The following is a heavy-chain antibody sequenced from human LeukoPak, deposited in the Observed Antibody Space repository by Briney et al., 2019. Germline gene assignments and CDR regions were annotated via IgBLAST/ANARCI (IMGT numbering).Heavy chain of an antibody. Sequence: GGSLRLSCAASGFTFSTSWMHWVRQAPGKGLVWVSRISTDGTYTSSADSVKGRFTTSRDNAKNTLYLQMSSLRAEDTAVYYCAKNLHYYDSSGYYAPNWFDPWGQGTLVTVSS. J-gene: IGHJ5*02. CDR2: ISTDGTYT. D-gene: IGHD3-22*01. V-gene: IGHV3-74*01. CDR3: AKNLHYYDSSGYYAPNWFDP. CDR1: GFTFSTSW.